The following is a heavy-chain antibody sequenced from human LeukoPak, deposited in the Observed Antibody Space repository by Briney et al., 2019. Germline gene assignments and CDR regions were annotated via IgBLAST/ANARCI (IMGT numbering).Heavy chain of an antibody. Sequence: SQTLSLTCAISGDSVSSNSAAWNWTRQSPSRGLEWLGRTYYRSKWNNDYAVTVKSRITINPDTSKNQFSLQLNSVTPEDTAVYYCAREEPGYSSSWYIDYWGQGTLVTVSS. CDR2: TYYRSKWNN. J-gene: IGHJ4*02. CDR1: GDSVSSNSAA. D-gene: IGHD6-13*01. CDR3: AREEPGYSSSWYIDY. V-gene: IGHV6-1*01.